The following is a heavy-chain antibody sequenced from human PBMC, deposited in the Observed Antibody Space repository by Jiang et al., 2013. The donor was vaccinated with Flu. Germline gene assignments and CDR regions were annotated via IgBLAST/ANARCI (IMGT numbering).Heavy chain of an antibody. D-gene: IGHD1-1*01. Sequence: QSGAEVKKPGASVKVSCKASGYTFTANFIHWVRQAPGQGLEWMGWIDPNSGHPNYAPKFQDRVTMTTDTSISTAYMELSSLTSDDTAVYFCGRRDVKTGTPLTYWGQGTLVSVSS. CDR2: IDPNSGHP. CDR1: GYTFTANF. CDR3: GRRDVKTGTPLTY. V-gene: IGHV1-2*02. J-gene: IGHJ4*02.